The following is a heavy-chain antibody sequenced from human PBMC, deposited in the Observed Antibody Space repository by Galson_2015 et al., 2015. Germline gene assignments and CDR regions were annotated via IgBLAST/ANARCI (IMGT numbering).Heavy chain of an antibody. CDR2: INYSGST. V-gene: IGHV4-59*01. D-gene: IGHD1-14*01. CDR1: GDSISDYY. Sequence: ETLSLTCSVSGDSISDYYWNWIRQPPGKGLEWIGYINYSGSTNYNPGLKGRVTISVDTSKNQISLKVTSLTAADTALYYCASAPPGYKSAWY. CDR3: ASAPPGYKSAWY. J-gene: IGHJ2*01.